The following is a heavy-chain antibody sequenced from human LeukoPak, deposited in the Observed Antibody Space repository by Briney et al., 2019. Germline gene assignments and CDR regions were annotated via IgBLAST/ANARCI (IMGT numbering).Heavy chain of an antibody. Sequence: GGSLRLSCAASGFTFTNYGMHWVRQAPGKGLEWVAVIWYDGSNKYYADSVKGRFTISRDNSKNTLYLQMNSLRAEDTAVYYCARAQKPDDAFDIWGQGTMVTVSS. CDR1: GFTFTNYG. J-gene: IGHJ3*02. D-gene: IGHD1-14*01. CDR2: IWYDGSNK. CDR3: ARAQKPDDAFDI. V-gene: IGHV3-33*08.